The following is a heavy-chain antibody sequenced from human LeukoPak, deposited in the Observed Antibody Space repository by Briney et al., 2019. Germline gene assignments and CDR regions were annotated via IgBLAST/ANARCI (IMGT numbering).Heavy chain of an antibody. CDR3: ARGTNLAGGWLRS. V-gene: IGHV4-34*01. D-gene: IGHD5-12*01. CDR2: INHSGST. CDR1: GGSFSGYY. J-gene: IGHJ5*02. Sequence: WETLSLTCAVYGGSFSGYYWSWIRQPPGKGLEWIGEINHSGSTNYNPSLKSRVTISVDRSKNQFSLKLSSVTAADTAVYYCARGTNLAGGWLRSWGQGTLVTVSS.